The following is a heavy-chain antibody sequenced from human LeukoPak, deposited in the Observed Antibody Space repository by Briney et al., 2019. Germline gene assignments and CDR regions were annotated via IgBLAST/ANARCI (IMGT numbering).Heavy chain of an antibody. D-gene: IGHD6-25*01. CDR3: AKGDIAAADY. Sequence: GGSLRLSCAASGFTFSSYSMNWVRQAPGKGLEWVSYISSSSSTIYYADSVKGRFTISRDNAKNSLYLQMNSLRAEDTAVYYCAKGDIAAADYWGQGTLVTVSS. J-gene: IGHJ4*02. CDR2: ISSSSSTI. CDR1: GFTFSSYS. V-gene: IGHV3-48*01.